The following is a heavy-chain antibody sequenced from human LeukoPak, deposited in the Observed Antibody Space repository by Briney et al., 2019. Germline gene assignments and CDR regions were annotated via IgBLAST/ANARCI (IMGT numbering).Heavy chain of an antibody. CDR2: IWYDGSNQ. Sequence: PGGSLRLSCAASGFTFSNHGMHWVRQAPGKGLEWVAVIWYDGSNQYYADSVKGRFAISRDNSKNMVYLQMNSLRAEDAAVYYCAKDPGITGTTLEYYFDYWGQGTLVTVSS. V-gene: IGHV3-33*06. CDR1: GFTFSNHG. D-gene: IGHD1-14*01. CDR3: AKDPGITGTTLEYYFDY. J-gene: IGHJ4*02.